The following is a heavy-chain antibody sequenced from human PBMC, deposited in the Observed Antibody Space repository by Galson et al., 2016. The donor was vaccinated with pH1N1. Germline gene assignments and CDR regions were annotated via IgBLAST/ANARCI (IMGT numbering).Heavy chain of an antibody. CDR3: AREGLWPGVDAFDI. D-gene: IGHD4/OR15-4a*01. V-gene: IGHV3-48*03. J-gene: IGHJ3*02. CDR2: ISLSGSII. CDR1: GFTFSSYS. Sequence: SLRLSCAASGFTFSSYSMNWVRQAPGKGLEWVSYISLSGSIIHYADSVKGRFIISRDSAKNSLYLQMNSLSAEDTALYYCAREGLWPGVDAFDIWGQGTMVTVSS.